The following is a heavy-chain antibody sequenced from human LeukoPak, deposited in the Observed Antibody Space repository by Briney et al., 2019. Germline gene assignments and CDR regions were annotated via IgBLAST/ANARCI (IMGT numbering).Heavy chain of an antibody. V-gene: IGHV3-15*01. D-gene: IGHD5-18*01. CDR2: IKSKTDGGTT. CDR3: TTDSPHQLHTAISDY. CDR1: GCPFSNAW. Sequence: LTHSSAAEGCPFSNAWICWGPQDQGKRLEWVGHIKSKTDGGTTDYAAPVKGRFTISRDDSKNTLYLQMNSLKTEDTAVYYCTTDSPHQLHTAISDYWGQGTLVTVSS. J-gene: IGHJ4*02.